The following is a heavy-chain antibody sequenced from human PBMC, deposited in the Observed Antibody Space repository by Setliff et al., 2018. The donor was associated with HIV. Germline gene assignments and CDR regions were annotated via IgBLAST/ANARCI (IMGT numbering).Heavy chain of an antibody. CDR3: ARASSSSADSWCYMYYYYYYGMDV. J-gene: IGHJ6*02. Sequence: PSETLSLTCTVSGGSISSHYWSWIRQPPGKGLEWIGYIYYSGSTNYNPSLKSRVTISVDTSKNQFSLKLSSVTAADTAVYYCARASSSSADSWCYMYYYYYYGMDVWGLGTTVTVSS. D-gene: IGHD3-22*01. CDR1: GGSISSHY. CDR2: IYYSGST. V-gene: IGHV4-59*11.